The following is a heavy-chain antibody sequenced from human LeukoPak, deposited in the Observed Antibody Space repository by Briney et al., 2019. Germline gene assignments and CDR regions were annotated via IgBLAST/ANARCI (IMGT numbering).Heavy chain of an antibody. D-gene: IGHD3-10*01. CDR3: ARPGLMVRGVIVSRDY. Sequence: SETLSLTCTVSGGSISSYYWSWIRQPPGKGLEWIGYIYYSGSTNYNPSLKSRVTISVDTSKNQFSLKLSSVTAADTAVYYCARPGLMVRGVIVSRDYWGQGTLVTVSS. CDR1: GGSISSYY. J-gene: IGHJ4*02. CDR2: IYYSGST. V-gene: IGHV4-59*08.